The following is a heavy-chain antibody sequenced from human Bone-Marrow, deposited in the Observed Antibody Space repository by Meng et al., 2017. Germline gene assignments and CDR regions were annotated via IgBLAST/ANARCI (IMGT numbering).Heavy chain of an antibody. J-gene: IGHJ4*02. CDR3: TKLYYYGSGSYYILTDY. CDR2: IRSKAYGGTT. CDR1: GFTFGDYA. D-gene: IGHD3-10*01. V-gene: IGHV3-49*04. Sequence: GESLKISCTASGFTFGDYAMSWVRQAPGKGLEWVGFIRSKAYGGTTEYAASVKGRFTISRDDSKSIAYLQMNSLKTEDTAVYYCTKLYYYGSGSYYILTDYCGQGILV.